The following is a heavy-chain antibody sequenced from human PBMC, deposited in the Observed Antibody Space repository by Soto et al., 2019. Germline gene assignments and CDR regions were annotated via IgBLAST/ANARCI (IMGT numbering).Heavy chain of an antibody. CDR3: AREAIAVDAYYFDX. J-gene: IGHJ4*02. CDR2: TYYRSKWYN. CDR1: GDSVSSNSAA. D-gene: IGHD6-19*01. Sequence: SQTLSLTCSISGDSVSSNSAAWNWIRQSPSRGLECMGRTYYRSKWYNDYEVSLKSRITINPDTSKNQFSLQLNSVTPEDTAVYYCAREAIAVDAYYFDXWGQGTLVTVSX. V-gene: IGHV6-1*01.